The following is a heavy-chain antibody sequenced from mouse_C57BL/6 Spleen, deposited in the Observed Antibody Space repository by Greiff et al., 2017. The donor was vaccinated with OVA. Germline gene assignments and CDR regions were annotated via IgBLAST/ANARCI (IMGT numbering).Heavy chain of an antibody. CDR3: AAYDYDRYFDV. CDR2: INPYNGDT. J-gene: IGHJ1*03. D-gene: IGHD2-4*01. V-gene: IGHV1-20*01. CDR1: GYSFTGYF. Sequence: VQLKESGPELVKPGDSVKISCKASGYSFTGYFMNWVMQSHGKSLEWIGRINPYNGDTFYNQKFKGKATLTVDKSSSTAHMELRSLTSEDSAVYYCAAYDYDRYFDVWGTGTTVTVSS.